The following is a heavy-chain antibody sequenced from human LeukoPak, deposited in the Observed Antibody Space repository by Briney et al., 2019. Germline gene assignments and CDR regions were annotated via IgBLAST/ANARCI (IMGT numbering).Heavy chain of an antibody. Sequence: GGSLRLSCAASGFTFSTYWMSWVRQAPGKGLEWVANIKQDGSEKYYVDSVKGRFTISRDNPKNSLYLQMNSLRAEDTAVYYCAKERKLLPFDCWGQGALVTVSS. J-gene: IGHJ4*02. CDR1: GFTFSTYW. CDR3: AKERKLLPFDC. D-gene: IGHD4-23*01. CDR2: IKQDGSEK. V-gene: IGHV3-7*01.